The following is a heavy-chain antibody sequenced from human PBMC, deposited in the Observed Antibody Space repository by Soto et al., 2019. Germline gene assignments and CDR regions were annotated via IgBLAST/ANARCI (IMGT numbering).Heavy chain of an antibody. V-gene: IGHV1-69*17. Sequence: QLVQSGAEVKKPGSSVRVSCKASGGKFNNYSVNWVRQAPGQGLEWMGGIIPVFDLIKYELKFQDRLAISADKSTNTAYMDLNSLRSEDTAVYYCARGFSGVVGFFFGMDVWGQGPTVIVSS. D-gene: IGHD3-3*01. CDR1: GGKFNNYS. CDR2: IIPVFDLI. CDR3: ARGFSGVVGFFFGMDV. J-gene: IGHJ6*02.